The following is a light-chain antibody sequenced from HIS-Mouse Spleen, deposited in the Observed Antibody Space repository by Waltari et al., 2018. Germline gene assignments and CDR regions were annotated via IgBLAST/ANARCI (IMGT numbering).Light chain of an antibody. J-gene: IGKJ3*01. CDR1: QGISSA. CDR2: DAS. V-gene: IGKV1-13*02. Sequence: AVQLTQSPSSLSASVGDRVPITCRASQGISSALAWYQQKPGKAPKLLIYDASSLESGVPSRFSGSGSGTDFTLTISSLQPEDFATYYCQQFNSYPFTFGPGTKVDIK. CDR3: QQFNSYPFT.